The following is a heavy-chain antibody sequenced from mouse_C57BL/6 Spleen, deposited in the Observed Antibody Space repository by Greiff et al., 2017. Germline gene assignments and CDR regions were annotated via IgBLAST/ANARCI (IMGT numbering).Heavy chain of an antibody. Sequence: EVQLQESGGDLVKPGGSLKLSCAASGFTFSSYGMSWVRQTPDKRLEWVATISSGGSYTYYPDSVKGRFTISRDNAKNTLYLQMSSLKSEDTAMYYCARHLDSSGWFAYWGQGTLVTVSA. D-gene: IGHD3-2*02. CDR2: ISSGGSYT. V-gene: IGHV5-6*01. J-gene: IGHJ3*01. CDR3: ARHLDSSGWFAY. CDR1: GFTFSSYG.